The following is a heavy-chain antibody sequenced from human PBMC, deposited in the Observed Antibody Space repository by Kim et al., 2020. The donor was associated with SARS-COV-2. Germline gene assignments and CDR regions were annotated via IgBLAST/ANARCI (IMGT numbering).Heavy chain of an antibody. CDR1: GFTFTSYC. D-gene: IGHD6-13*01. Sequence: GGSLRLSCAASGFTFTSYCMNWVRQAPGKGLEWVASISIGGSYIDYADSVKGRFTISRDRSKNTVYLQMDSLRPEDTAVYFCARRGIDATGRVKYYFWG. J-gene: IGHJ4*01. CDR3: ARRGIDATGRVKYYF. CDR2: ISIGGSYI. V-gene: IGHV3-21*04.